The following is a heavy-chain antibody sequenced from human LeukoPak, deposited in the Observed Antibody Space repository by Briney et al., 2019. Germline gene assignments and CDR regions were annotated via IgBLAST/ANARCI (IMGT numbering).Heavy chain of an antibody. CDR3: ARGPPFFCSSTSCYSLFDY. V-gene: IGHV4-34*01. D-gene: IGHD2-2*01. CDR2: INHSGST. CDR1: GGSFSGYY. Sequence: SETLSLTCAVYGGSFSGYYWSWIRQPPGKGLEWIGEINHSGSTNYNPSLKSRVTIPVDTSKNQFSLKLSSVTAADTAVYYCARGPPFFCSSTSCYSLFDYWGQGTLVTVSS. J-gene: IGHJ4*02.